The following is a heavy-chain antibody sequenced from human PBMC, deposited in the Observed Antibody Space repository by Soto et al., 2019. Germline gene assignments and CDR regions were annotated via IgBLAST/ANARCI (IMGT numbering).Heavy chain of an antibody. V-gene: IGHV3-23*01. CDR1: GFTFSSYA. J-gene: IGHJ5*02. CDR3: AGTGNSGSWRYNGFDP. CDR2: ISASGGST. Sequence: EVQLLESGGGLVQPGGSLRLSCAGSGFTFSSYAMSWVRQAPGKGLEWVSGISASGGSTYFADSVKGRFTISRDNSKNTLFLQRNSLRAEDRAVYYWAGTGNSGSWRYNGFDPWGQGTLVTVSS. D-gene: IGHD6-13*01.